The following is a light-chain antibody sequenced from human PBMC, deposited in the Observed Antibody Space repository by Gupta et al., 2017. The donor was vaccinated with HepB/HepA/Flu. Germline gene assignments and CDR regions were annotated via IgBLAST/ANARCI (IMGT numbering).Light chain of an antibody. CDR1: QSVLYSSNNKNY. V-gene: IGKV4-1*01. J-gene: IGKJ4*01. CDR3: QQDDNTPVT. CDR2: WAS. Sequence: DIVMTQSPDSLAVSLGEGATINCKSSQSVLYSSNNKNYLAWYQQKPGQPPKLLIYWASTRESGVPDRFSGSGSGTDFTLTISSLQAEDVAVYYCQQDDNTPVTFGRGTKVEIK.